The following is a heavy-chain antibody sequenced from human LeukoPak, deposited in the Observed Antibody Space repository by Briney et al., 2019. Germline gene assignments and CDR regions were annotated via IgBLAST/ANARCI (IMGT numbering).Heavy chain of an antibody. V-gene: IGHV4-59*11. CDR1: GGSISSHY. CDR3: ARSSCSSTSCYFYYYYCMDV. D-gene: IGHD2-2*01. CDR2: IYYSGST. Sequence: SETLSLTCTVSGGSISSHYWSWIRQPPGKGLEWIGYIYYSGSTNYNPSLKSRVTISVDTSKNQFSLKLSSVTAADTAVYYCARSSCSSTSCYFYYYYCMDVWGKGTTVTVSS. J-gene: IGHJ6*03.